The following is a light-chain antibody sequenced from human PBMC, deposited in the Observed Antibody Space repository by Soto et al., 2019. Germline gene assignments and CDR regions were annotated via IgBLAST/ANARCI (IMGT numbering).Light chain of an antibody. CDR3: SSYTSSGTVV. J-gene: IGLJ2*01. CDR1: SSDVGSYDY. V-gene: IGLV2-14*01. CDR2: DVS. Sequence: QSVLTQPASVSGSPGQSITISCTGSSSDVGSYDYVSWYQQHPGKAPKLMIYDVSDRPSGVSNRFSGSKSGNTASLTISGLQARDEADYYCSSYTSSGTVVFGGGTKLTVL.